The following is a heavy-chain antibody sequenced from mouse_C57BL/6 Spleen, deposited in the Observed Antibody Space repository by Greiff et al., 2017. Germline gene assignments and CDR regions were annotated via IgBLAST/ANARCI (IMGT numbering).Heavy chain of an antibody. D-gene: IGHD2-14*01. J-gene: IGHJ1*03. Sequence: EVPLVESGGGLVQPKGSLKLSCAASGFTFNTYAMHWVRQAPGKGLEWVARIRSKSSNYATYYADSVKDRFTISRDDSQSMLYLQVDNQETEDTAMEYCVRDPAIGYWYFDVWGTGTTVTVSS. V-gene: IGHV10-3*01. CDR2: IRSKSSNYAT. CDR1: GFTFNTYA. CDR3: VRDPAIGYWYFDV.